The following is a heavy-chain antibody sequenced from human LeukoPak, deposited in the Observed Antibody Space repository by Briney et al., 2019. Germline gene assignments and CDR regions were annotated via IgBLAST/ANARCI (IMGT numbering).Heavy chain of an antibody. CDR1: GGSISSYQ. CDR3: AGHHPRNTVDF. V-gene: IGHV4-59*08. Sequence: KTSETLSLTCTVSGGSISSYQWSWIRQPPGKGLEWIGYISYSGFTNYNPSLKSRVTISLDTSKNQFSLKLTSVTAADTAVYYCAGHHPRNTVDFWGQGTLSPSPQ. CDR2: ISYSGFT. J-gene: IGHJ4*02. D-gene: IGHD2/OR15-2a*01.